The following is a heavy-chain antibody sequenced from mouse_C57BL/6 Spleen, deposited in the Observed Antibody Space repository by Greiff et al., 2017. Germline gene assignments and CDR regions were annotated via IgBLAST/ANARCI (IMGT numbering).Heavy chain of an antibody. CDR2: IHPNSGST. J-gene: IGHJ2*01. CDR1: GYTFTSYW. CDR3: ARRGPSIVYFDY. V-gene: IGHV1-64*01. Sequence: QVQLQQSGAELVKPGASVKLSCKASGYTFTSYWMHWVKQRPGQGLEWIGMIHPNSGSTNYNEKFKSKATLTVDKSSSTAYMQLSSLTSEDSAVYYCARRGPSIVYFDYWGQGTTLTVSS.